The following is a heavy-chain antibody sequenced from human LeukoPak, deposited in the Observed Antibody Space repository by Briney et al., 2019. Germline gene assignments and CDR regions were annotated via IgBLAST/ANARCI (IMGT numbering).Heavy chain of an antibody. Sequence: SVKVSCKASGGTFSSYAISWVRQAPGQGLEWMGGIIPIFGTANYAQKFQGRVTITADESTSTAYMELSSLRSEDTAVYYCAREALGNWYSDLWGRGTLVTVSS. CDR2: IIPIFGTA. CDR3: AREALGNWYSDL. J-gene: IGHJ2*01. V-gene: IGHV1-69*13. D-gene: IGHD7-27*01. CDR1: GGTFSSYA.